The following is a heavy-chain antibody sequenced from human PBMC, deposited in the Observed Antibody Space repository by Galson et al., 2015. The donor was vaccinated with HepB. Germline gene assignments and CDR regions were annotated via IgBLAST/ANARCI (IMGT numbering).Heavy chain of an antibody. CDR2: IYYSGST. CDR1: GGSISSSSYY. J-gene: IGHJ4*02. CDR3: ARHFSGYSGYDNGY. Sequence: ETLSLTCTVSGGSISSSSYYWGWIRQPPGKGLEWIGSIYYSGSTYYNPSLKSRVTISVDTSKNQFSLKLSSVTAADTAVYYCARHFSGYSGYDNGYWGQGTLVTVSS. V-gene: IGHV4-39*01. D-gene: IGHD5-12*01.